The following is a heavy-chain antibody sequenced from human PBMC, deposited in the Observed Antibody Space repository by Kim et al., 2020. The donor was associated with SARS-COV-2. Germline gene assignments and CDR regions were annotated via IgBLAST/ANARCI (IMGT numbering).Heavy chain of an antibody. J-gene: IGHJ4*02. Sequence: NPSFQGPVTISADKSLSTAYLQWSSLKASDTAMYYCARQDPRIDPTYFDYWGQGTLVTVSS. D-gene: IGHD2-15*01. CDR3: ARQDPRIDPTYFDY. V-gene: IGHV5-51*01.